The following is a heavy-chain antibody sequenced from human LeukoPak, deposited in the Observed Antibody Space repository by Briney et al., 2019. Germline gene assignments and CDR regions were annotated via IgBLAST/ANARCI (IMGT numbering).Heavy chain of an antibody. D-gene: IGHD2-21*02. Sequence: GGSLRLSCAASGFTFSSYAMHWVRQAPGKGLEWVAVISYDGSNKYYADSVKGRFTISRDNSKNTLYLQMNSLRAEDTAVYYCARSSDPTGDYYYGMDVWGQGTTVTVSS. V-gene: IGHV3-30*04. CDR1: GFTFSSYA. CDR2: ISYDGSNK. J-gene: IGHJ6*02. CDR3: ARSSDPTGDYYYGMDV.